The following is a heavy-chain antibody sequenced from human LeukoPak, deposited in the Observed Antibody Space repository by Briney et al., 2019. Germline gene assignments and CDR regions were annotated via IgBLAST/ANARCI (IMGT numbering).Heavy chain of an antibody. CDR3: ARDGVARGIHFDY. CDR1: GFTISGHW. V-gene: IGHV3-7*05. J-gene: IGHJ4*02. Sequence: GGSLRLSCVASGFTISGHWMSWVRQAPGKGLEWVANINQDGTEKDYVDSVNGRFTISRDNAKNSLYLQRHSLRAEDTAVYYCARDGVARGIHFDYWGQGTLVTVSS. D-gene: IGHD1-26*01. CDR2: INQDGTEK.